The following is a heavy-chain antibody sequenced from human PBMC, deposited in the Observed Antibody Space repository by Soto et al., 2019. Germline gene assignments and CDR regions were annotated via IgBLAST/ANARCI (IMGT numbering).Heavy chain of an antibody. CDR3: AKGDSPSSSLNFDS. V-gene: IGHV3-9*01. J-gene: IGHJ4*02. CDR2: ISYNSGSI. CDR1: GFTFDDYA. Sequence: EVQLVESGGGLVQTGRSLRLSCAASGFTFDDYAMHWVRQSPGRGLEWVSGISYNSGSIDYADSVKARFTISRDNAKNSLYLKMNSLRVEDTALYYCAKGDSPSSSLNFDSWGQGTLVTVSS. D-gene: IGHD6-6*01.